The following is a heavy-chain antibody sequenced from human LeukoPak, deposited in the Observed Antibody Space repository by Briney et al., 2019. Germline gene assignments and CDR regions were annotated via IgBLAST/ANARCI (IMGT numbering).Heavy chain of an antibody. Sequence: SQTLSLTCALSGDSVSSNSATWTWIRQSPSRGLEWLGRTYYRSKWYNDYAVSVKSRITISPDTSKNQFSLQLNSVTPEDTAVYYCARGSSGSSWYFDYWGQGTLVTVYS. J-gene: IGHJ4*02. D-gene: IGHD6-13*01. CDR1: GDSVSSNSAT. CDR2: TYYRSKWYN. CDR3: ARGSSGSSWYFDY. V-gene: IGHV6-1*01.